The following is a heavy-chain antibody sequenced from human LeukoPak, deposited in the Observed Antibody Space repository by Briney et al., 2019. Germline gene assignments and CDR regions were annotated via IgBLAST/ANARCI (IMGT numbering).Heavy chain of an antibody. CDR1: GLTFSSYW. CDR3: ARDLDGSGNYHWFDP. Sequence: GGSLRLSCAASGLTFSSYWMHWVRQAPGKGLVWVSRINGDGSTTTYADSVKGRFTIYRDNDKNTLYVQMNSLRVEDTAVYYCARDLDGSGNYHWFDPWGQGTLVTVSS. V-gene: IGHV3-74*01. J-gene: IGHJ5*02. CDR2: INGDGSTT. D-gene: IGHD3-10*01.